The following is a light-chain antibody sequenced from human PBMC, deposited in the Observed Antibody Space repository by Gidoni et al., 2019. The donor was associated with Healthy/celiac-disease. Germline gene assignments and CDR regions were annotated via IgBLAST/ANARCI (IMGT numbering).Light chain of an antibody. CDR3: QPYYSTPLT. CDR2: WAS. V-gene: IGKV4-1*01. CDR1: QSVLYSSNNKNY. Sequence: DSVMTQSPGALAVSLGERATINCKSSQSVLYSSNNKNYLAWYQPKPGQPPKLLIYWASTRESGVPDRFSGSGSGTDFTLTISSLQAEDVAVYYCQPYYSTPLTFGGGTKVEIK. J-gene: IGKJ4*01.